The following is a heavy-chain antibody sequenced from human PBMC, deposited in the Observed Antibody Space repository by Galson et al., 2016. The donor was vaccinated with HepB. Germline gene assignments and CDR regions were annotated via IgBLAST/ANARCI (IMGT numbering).Heavy chain of an antibody. CDR1: GYTLTELS. Sequence: SVKVSCKVSGYTLTELSMHWVRQAPGKGLEWMGGFDPEDGETIYAQRFQGRLTMTEDTSTDTAYMELSSLRSEDTAVYYCATGIKSADGDAFHIWGQGTMVTVSS. J-gene: IGHJ3*02. CDR3: ATGIKSADGDAFHI. V-gene: IGHV1-24*01. CDR2: FDPEDGET.